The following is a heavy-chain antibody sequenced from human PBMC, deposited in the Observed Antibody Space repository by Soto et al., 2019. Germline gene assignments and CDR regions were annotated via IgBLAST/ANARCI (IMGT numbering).Heavy chain of an antibody. CDR3: ARVSEDLTSNFDY. CDR2: ISSTTNYI. V-gene: IGHV3-21*06. J-gene: IGHJ4*02. Sequence: EVQLVESGGGLVKPGGSLRLSCAASGFTFTRYSMNWDRQAPGKGLEWVSSISSTTNYIYYGDSMKGRFTISRDNAKNSLYLEMNSLRAEDTAVYYCARVSEDLTSNFDYWGQGTLVSVSS. CDR1: GFTFTRYS.